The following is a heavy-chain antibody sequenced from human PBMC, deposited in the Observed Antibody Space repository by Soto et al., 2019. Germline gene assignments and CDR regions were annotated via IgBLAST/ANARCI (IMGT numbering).Heavy chain of an antibody. Sequence: QVQLVESGGGVVQPGRSLRLSCAASGFTFSSYAMHWVRQAPGKGLEWVAVISYDGSNKYYADSVKGRFTISRDNSKNTLYLQMNSLRAEDTAVYYCAREREMATINVFAYWGQGTLVTVSS. CDR3: AREREMATINVFAY. D-gene: IGHD5-12*01. CDR1: GFTFSSYA. CDR2: ISYDGSNK. V-gene: IGHV3-30-3*01. J-gene: IGHJ4*02.